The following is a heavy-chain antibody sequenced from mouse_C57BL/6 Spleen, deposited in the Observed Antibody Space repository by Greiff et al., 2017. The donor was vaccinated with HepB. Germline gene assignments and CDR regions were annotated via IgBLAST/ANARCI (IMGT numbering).Heavy chain of an antibody. J-gene: IGHJ2*01. CDR3: TPYSYGSSYYFDY. CDR1: GFNIKDYY. CDR2: IDPEDGDT. Sequence: VQLQQSGAELVRPGASVKLSCTASGFNIKDYYMHWVKQRPEQGLEWIGRIDPEDGDTEYAPKFQGKATMTADTSSNTAYLQLSSLTSEDTAVYYCTPYSYGSSYYFDYWGQGTTLTVSS. V-gene: IGHV14-1*01. D-gene: IGHD1-1*01.